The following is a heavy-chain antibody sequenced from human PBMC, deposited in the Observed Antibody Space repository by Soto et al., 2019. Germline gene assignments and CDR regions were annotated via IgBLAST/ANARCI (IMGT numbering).Heavy chain of an antibody. J-gene: IGHJ4*02. D-gene: IGHD3-22*01. CDR1: GGSISSGGYY. CDR3: ARTRTTYYYDSSGYLLFDY. CDR2: IYYSGST. V-gene: IGHV4-31*03. Sequence: PSETLSLTCTVSGGSISSGGYYWSWIRQHPGKGLEWIGYIYYSGSTYYNPSLKSRVTISVDTSKNQFSLKLSSVTAADTAVYYCARTRTTYYYDSSGYLLFDYWGQGTLVTVS.